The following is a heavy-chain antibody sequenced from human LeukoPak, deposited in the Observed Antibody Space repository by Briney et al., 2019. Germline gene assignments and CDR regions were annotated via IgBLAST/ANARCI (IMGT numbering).Heavy chain of an antibody. J-gene: IGHJ6*03. D-gene: IGHD2-15*01. Sequence: ASVKVSCKASGYTFTSYYMHWVRQAPGQGLEWMGIINPSGGSTSYAQKFQGRVTMTRDMSTSTVYMELSSLRSEDTAVYYCARERAAGDYYMDVWGKGTTVTVSS. CDR3: ARERAAGDYYMDV. CDR2: INPSGGST. CDR1: GYTFTSYY. V-gene: IGHV1-46*01.